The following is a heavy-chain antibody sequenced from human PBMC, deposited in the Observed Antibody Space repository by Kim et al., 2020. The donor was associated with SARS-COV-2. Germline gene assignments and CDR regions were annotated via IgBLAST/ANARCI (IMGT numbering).Heavy chain of an antibody. CDR1: GLTFSSVW. V-gene: IGHV3-7*01. D-gene: IGHD6-13*01. Sequence: GGSLRLSCAASGLTFSSVWMSWVRQVPGKGLEWVANINQDGSEKYCVDSVKGRFTISRDNAENSLYLQMNSLRAEDTALYYCARGKTTWYDWGQGTLVTVSS. CDR3: ARGKTTWYD. CDR2: INQDGSEK. J-gene: IGHJ4*02.